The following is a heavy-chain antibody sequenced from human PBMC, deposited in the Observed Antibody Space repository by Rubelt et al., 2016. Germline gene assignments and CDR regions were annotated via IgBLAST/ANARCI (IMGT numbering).Heavy chain of an antibody. Sequence: ASGFAFGTYWMHWVRQVPGQGLVWVSRISSDGTTTNYADSVKGRITISRDNAKNTLHLQINSLRVDDTAVYYCASYNWNYPLDYWGQGTQVTVSS. V-gene: IGHV3-74*01. D-gene: IGHD1-7*01. CDR1: GFAFGTYW. J-gene: IGHJ4*02. CDR3: ASYNWNYPLDY. CDR2: ISSDGTTT.